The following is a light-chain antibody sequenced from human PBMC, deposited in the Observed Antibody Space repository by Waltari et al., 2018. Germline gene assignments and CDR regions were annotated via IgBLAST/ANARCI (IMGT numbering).Light chain of an antibody. CDR3: QQSQGVPFT. J-gene: IGKJ2*01. CDR2: AAS. CDR1: HHIDNN. Sequence: IQMTQSPSSLSASIGDRVTITCRASHHIDNNLNSYQQKQGKAPKLLIYAASTLQSGVPSRFTGSGYGTDFTLTISSLQPEDIATYSCQQSQGVPFTFGQGTKVELK. V-gene: IGKV1-39*01.